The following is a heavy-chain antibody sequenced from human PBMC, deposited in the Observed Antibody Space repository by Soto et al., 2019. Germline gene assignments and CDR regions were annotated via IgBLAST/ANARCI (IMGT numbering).Heavy chain of an antibody. D-gene: IGHD3-10*01. V-gene: IGHV3-33*01. CDR3: ARVPDLTWYFDL. CDR2: IWFDGSNK. Sequence: PGGSLRLSCAASGFTFGVYGMHWVRQAPGKGLDWVAVIWFDGSNKYYADSVKGRFTISRDNSKNTLYLQMNSLRAEDTAVYYCARVPDLTWYFDLWGHGTLVTVSS. J-gene: IGHJ2*01. CDR1: GFTFGVYG.